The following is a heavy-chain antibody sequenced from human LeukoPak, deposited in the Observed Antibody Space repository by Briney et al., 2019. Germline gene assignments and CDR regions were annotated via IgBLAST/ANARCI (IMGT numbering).Heavy chain of an antibody. V-gene: IGHV1-46*02. Sequence: ASVKVSCKASGGTFNNYAINWVRQAPGQGLEWMGLINPTGGSTGYAQKFQGRVTMTRGMSTSTDYMELSSLRSEDTAIYYCARDNSVGDNAWWFDPWGQGTLVTVSS. CDR3: ARDNSVGDNAWWFDP. D-gene: IGHD1-26*01. CDR1: GGTFNNYA. CDR2: INPTGGST. J-gene: IGHJ5*02.